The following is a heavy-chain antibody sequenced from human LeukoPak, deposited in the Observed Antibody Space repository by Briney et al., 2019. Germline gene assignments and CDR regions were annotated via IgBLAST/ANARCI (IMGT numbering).Heavy chain of an antibody. CDR2: ISAYNGNT. V-gene: IGHV1-18*01. CDR1: GYTFTSYG. D-gene: IGHD3-3*01. CDR3: ARARITIFGVVKELDY. Sequence: ASVKVSCKASGYTFTSYGISWVRQAPGQGLEWMGWISAYNGNTNYAQKLQGRVTMTTDTSTSTAYMELRSLRSDDTAVYYCARARITIFGVVKELDYWGQGTLVTVSS. J-gene: IGHJ4*02.